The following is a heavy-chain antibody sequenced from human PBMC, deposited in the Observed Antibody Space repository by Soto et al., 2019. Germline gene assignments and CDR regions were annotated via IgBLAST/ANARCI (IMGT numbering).Heavy chain of an antibody. CDR1: GYTFISYS. Sequence: ASVKVSCKASGYTFISYSMHWVRQAPGQRLEWMGWINVGNGNTKYSEKFQGRVTITIDTSASTGYMELSSLRSEDTAVYYCARDLDWSGGSCYNNPFAPWC. CDR2: INVGNGNT. V-gene: IGHV1-3*01. J-gene: IGHJ5*02. D-gene: IGHD2-15*01. CDR3: ARDLDWSGGSCYNNPFAP.